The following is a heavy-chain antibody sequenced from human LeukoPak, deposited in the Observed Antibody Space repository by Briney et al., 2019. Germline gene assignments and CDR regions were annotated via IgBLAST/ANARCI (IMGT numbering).Heavy chain of an antibody. CDR3: ARDYDKYDFWSGYYTAYYYYGMDV. Sequence: GGSLRLSCAASGFTFSSYAMHWVRQAPGKGLEWVAVISYDGSNKYYADSVKGRFTISRDNSKNTPYLQMNSLRAEDTAVYYCARDYDKYDFWSGYYTAYYYYGMDVWGQGTTVTVSS. D-gene: IGHD3-3*01. CDR2: ISYDGSNK. CDR1: GFTFSSYA. V-gene: IGHV3-30-3*01. J-gene: IGHJ6*02.